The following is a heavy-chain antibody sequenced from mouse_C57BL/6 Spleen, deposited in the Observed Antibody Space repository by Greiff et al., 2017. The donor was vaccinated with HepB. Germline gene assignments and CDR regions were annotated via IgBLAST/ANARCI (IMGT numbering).Heavy chain of an antibody. CDR3: ALLWLTTRGL. D-gene: IGHD2-2*01. CDR1: GYTFTSYG. Sequence: QVQLQQSGAELARPGASVKLSCKASGYTFTSYGISWVKQRTGQGLEWIGEIYPRSGNTYYNEKFKGKATLTADKSSSTAYMELRSLTSEDSAVYFCALLWLTTRGLWGQGTTLTVSS. V-gene: IGHV1-81*01. CDR2: IYPRSGNT. J-gene: IGHJ2*01.